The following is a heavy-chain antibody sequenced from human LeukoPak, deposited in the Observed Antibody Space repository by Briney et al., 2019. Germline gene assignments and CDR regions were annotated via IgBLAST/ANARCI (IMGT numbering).Heavy chain of an antibody. CDR3: ARGSQLWLEKMGYDY. CDR2: MNPNSGNT. Sequence: ASVNVSCKASGYTFTSYDINWVRQATGQGLEWMGWMNPNSGNTGYAQKFQGRVTMTRNTSISTAYMELSSLRSEDTAVYYCARGSQLWLEKMGYDYWGQGTLVTVSS. J-gene: IGHJ4*02. D-gene: IGHD5-18*01. CDR1: GYTFTSYD. V-gene: IGHV1-8*01.